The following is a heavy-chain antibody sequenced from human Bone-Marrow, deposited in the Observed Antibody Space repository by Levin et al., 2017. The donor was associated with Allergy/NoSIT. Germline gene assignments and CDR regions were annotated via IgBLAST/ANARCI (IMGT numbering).Heavy chain of an antibody. D-gene: IGHD6-13*01. Sequence: GGSLRLSCAASGFPFSSYVMSWVRQAPGKGLEWVSTISGSGGSTYYADSVKGRFTISRDNSKNTLYLQMNSLRAEDTALYYCANGGSRWDIVLDYWGQGTLVTVSS. CDR3: ANGGSRWDIVLDY. CDR1: GFPFSSYV. J-gene: IGHJ4*02. CDR2: ISGSGGST. V-gene: IGHV3-23*01.